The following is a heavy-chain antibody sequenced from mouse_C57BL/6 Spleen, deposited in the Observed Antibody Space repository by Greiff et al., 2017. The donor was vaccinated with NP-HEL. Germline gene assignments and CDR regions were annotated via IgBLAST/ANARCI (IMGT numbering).Heavy chain of an antibody. CDR3: ARDYGSRGYFDV. CDR1: GFTFSDYY. Sequence: EVKLMESEGGLVQPGSSMKLSCTASGFTFSDYYMAWVRQVPEKGLEWVANINYDGSSTYYLDSLKSRFIISRDNAKNILYLQMSSLKSEDTATYYCARDYGSRGYFDVWGTGTTVTVSS. CDR2: INYDGSST. V-gene: IGHV5-16*01. D-gene: IGHD1-1*01. J-gene: IGHJ1*03.